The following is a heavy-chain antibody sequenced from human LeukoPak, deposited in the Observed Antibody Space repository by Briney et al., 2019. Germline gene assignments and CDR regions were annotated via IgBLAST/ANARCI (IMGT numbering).Heavy chain of an antibody. CDR1: GFXFNSYA. Sequence: GGSLRLSCAASGFXFNSYAMSWVRQAPGRGLEWVSAISASGGTTYYADSVKGRFTISRDNSKNTLYLQMNSLSAEDTAIYYCAKFTREYCSSASCPNWFDPWGQGTLVTVSS. D-gene: IGHD2-2*01. CDR2: ISASGGTT. J-gene: IGHJ5*02. CDR3: AKFTREYCSSASCPNWFDP. V-gene: IGHV3-23*01.